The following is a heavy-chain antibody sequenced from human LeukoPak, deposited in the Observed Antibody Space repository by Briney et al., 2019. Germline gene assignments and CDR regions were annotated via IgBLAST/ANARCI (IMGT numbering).Heavy chain of an antibody. V-gene: IGHV4-61*02. J-gene: IGHJ6*02. CDR2: IYTSGST. D-gene: IGHD3-3*01. CDR3: ARGATMEWYYYGMDV. CDR1: GGSLSSGSYY. Sequence: SETLSLTCTVSGGSLSSGSYYWSWIRQPAGKGLEWIGRIYTSGSTNYNPSLKSRVTISVDTSKNQFSLKLSSVTAADTAVYYCARGATMEWYYYGMDVWGQGTTVTVSS.